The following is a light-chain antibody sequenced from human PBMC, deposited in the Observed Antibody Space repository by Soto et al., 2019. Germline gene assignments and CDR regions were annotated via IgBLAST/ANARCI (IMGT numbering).Light chain of an antibody. CDR1: QGISNY. V-gene: IGKV1-17*03. Sequence: DIQMTQSPSAMSASVGDRVTITCRASQGISNYLAWFQQKPGKVPKRLIYGASSLPSGVPSRFSGXGYGKEFTLTISSLQPEDFATYYCLQHNSYPPTFGQGTRLEIK. CDR2: GAS. J-gene: IGKJ5*01. CDR3: LQHNSYPPT.